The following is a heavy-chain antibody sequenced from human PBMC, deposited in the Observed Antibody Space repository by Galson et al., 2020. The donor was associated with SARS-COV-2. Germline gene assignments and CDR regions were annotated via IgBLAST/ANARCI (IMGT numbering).Heavy chain of an antibody. CDR2: IYYSGST. CDR3: AREPALYDFWSGYYTPNYYYGMDV. CDR1: GGSISSSSYY. J-gene: IGHJ6*02. D-gene: IGHD3-3*01. Sequence: SETLSLTCTVSGGSISSSSYYWGWIRQPPGKGLEWIGSIYYSGSTYYNPSLKSRVTISVDTSKNQFSLKLSSVTAADTAVYYCAREPALYDFWSGYYTPNYYYGMDVWGQGTTVTVSS. V-gene: IGHV4-39*07.